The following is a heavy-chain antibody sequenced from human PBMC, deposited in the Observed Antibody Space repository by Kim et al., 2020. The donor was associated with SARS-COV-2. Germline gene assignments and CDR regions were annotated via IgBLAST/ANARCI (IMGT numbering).Heavy chain of an antibody. V-gene: IGHV3-20*03. Sequence: TGYAVSVKGRFTVSTDNAKNSLYLQMNSLRPEDTAFYYCTRGGLVGVNSGWGQGTLVTVSS. CDR3: TRGGLVGVNSG. CDR2: T. J-gene: IGHJ4*02. D-gene: IGHD3-10*01.